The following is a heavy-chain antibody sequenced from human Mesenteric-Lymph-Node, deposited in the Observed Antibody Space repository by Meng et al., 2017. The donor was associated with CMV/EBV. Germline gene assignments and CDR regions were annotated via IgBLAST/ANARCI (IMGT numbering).Heavy chain of an antibody. V-gene: IGHV1-2*02. Sequence: ASVKVSCKASGYTFTAYYMHWVRQAHRQGPEWMGWMNPNSGVSRYAQNFQGRVTMTRDTSISTAYLELSSLTSDDTAVYYCARGAGSSSWDYYYYYYGMDVWGQGTTVTVSS. J-gene: IGHJ6*02. D-gene: IGHD6-13*01. CDR3: ARGAGSSSWDYYYYYYGMDV. CDR2: MNPNSGVS. CDR1: GYTFTAYY.